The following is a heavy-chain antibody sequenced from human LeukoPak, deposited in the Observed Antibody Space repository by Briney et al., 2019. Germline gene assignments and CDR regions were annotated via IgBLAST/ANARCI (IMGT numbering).Heavy chain of an antibody. CDR3: ANAYDFWSGPADY. CDR1: GFTFSTYA. D-gene: IGHD3-3*01. J-gene: IGHJ4*02. Sequence: GGSLRLSCAASGFTFSTYAMSWVRQAPGKGLEWVSTISDSGANTYYADSVRGRFTISRDNSRNTLYLQMNSLRAEDTAVYYCANAYDFWSGPADYWGQGTLVTVSS. CDR2: ISDSGANT. V-gene: IGHV3-23*01.